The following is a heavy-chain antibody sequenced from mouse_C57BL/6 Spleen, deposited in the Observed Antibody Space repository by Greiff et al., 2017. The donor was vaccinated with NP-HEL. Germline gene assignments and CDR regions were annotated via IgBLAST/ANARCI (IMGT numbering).Heavy chain of an antibody. CDR2: INYDGSST. CDR3: AREDWASWFAY. V-gene: IGHV5-16*01. Sequence: EVKVVESEGGLVQPGSSMKLSCTASGFTFSDYYMAWVRQVPEKGLEWVANINYDGSSTYYLDSLKSRFIISRDNAKNILYLQMSSLKSEDTATYYCAREDWASWFAYWGQGTLVTVSA. D-gene: IGHD4-1*01. J-gene: IGHJ3*01. CDR1: GFTFSDYY.